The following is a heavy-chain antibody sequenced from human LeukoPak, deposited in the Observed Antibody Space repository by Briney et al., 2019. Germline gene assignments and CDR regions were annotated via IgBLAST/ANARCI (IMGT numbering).Heavy chain of an antibody. D-gene: IGHD6-13*01. V-gene: IGHV3-23*01. CDR2: ISGSGGST. J-gene: IGHJ6*02. Sequence: PGGSLRLSCAASGFTFSSYAMSWVRQAPGKGLEWASAISGSGGSTYYADSVKGRFTISRDNSKNTLYLQMNSLRAEDTAVYYCANGDIAAAGNYYYYGMDVWDQGTTVTVSS. CDR1: GFTFSSYA. CDR3: ANGDIAAAGNYYYYGMDV.